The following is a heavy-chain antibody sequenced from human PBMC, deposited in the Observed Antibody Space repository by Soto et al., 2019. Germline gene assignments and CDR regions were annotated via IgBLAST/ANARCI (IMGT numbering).Heavy chain of an antibody. V-gene: IGHV1-2*02. CDR2: INPNSGGT. J-gene: IGHJ4*02. D-gene: IGHD1-1*01. Sequence: GSVKVSWQASGYSFRDDYLHWVRKAPGQGLEWMGWINPNSGGTKYAPKFQGGVTMTRDTSITTAYMELSRLRSGDTAVYYCAREPATAKPEGVDFWGQGTLVTGSS. CDR1: GYSFRDDY. CDR3: AREPATAKPEGVDF.